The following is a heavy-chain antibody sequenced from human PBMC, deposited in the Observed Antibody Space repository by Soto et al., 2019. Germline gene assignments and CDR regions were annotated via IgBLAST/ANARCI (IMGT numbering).Heavy chain of an antibody. CDR3: TTDLSPPNYYDSSGYLDY. D-gene: IGHD3-22*01. V-gene: IGHV3-30-3*01. CDR2: ISYDGSNK. J-gene: IGHJ4*02. CDR1: GFTFSSYA. Sequence: GGSLRLSCAASGFTFSSYAMHWVRQAPGKGLEWVAVISYDGSNKYYADSVEGRFTISRDNSKNTLYLQMNSLRAEDTAVYYCTTDLSPPNYYDSSGYLDYWGQGTQVTVSS.